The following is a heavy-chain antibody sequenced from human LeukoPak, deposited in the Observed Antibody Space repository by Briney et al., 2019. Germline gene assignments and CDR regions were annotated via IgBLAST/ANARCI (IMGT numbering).Heavy chain of an antibody. V-gene: IGHV4-59*01. Sequence: PSETLSLTCTVSGGSISSYYWSWIRQPPGKGLEWIGYIYYSGSTNYNPSLKSRVTISVDTSKNQFSLKLSSVTAADTAVYYCARAYSSSWFSLDAFDIWGQGTMVTVSS. CDR3: ARAYSSSWFSLDAFDI. J-gene: IGHJ3*02. D-gene: IGHD6-13*01. CDR2: IYYSGST. CDR1: GGSISSYY.